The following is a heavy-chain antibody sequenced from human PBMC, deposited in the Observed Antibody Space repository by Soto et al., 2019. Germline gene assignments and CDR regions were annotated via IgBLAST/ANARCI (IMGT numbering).Heavy chain of an antibody. CDR2: IYYSGST. Sequence: SETLSLTCTVSGGSVSSGSYYWSWIRQPPGKGLEWIGYIYYSGSTNYNPSLKSRVTISVDTSKNQFSLELSSVTAADTAVYYCARDAIEVAGTGYYFDYWGRGTLVTVSS. D-gene: IGHD6-19*01. J-gene: IGHJ4*02. CDR1: GGSVSSGSYY. CDR3: ARDAIEVAGTGYYFDY. V-gene: IGHV4-61*01.